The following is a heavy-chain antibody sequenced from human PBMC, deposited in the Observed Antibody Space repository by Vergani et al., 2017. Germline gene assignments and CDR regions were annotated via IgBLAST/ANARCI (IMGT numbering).Heavy chain of an antibody. CDR3: ARTFPKSYYDSSGYYYD. Sequence: QVQLQQWGAGLLKPSETLSLTCAVYGGSFSGYYWSWIRQPPGKGLEWIGEINHSGSTNYNPSLKSRVTISVDTSKNQFSLKLSSVTAADTAVYYCARTFPKSYYDSSGYYYDWGQGTLVTVSS. V-gene: IGHV4-34*01. J-gene: IGHJ4*02. CDR1: GGSFSGYY. CDR2: INHSGST. D-gene: IGHD3-22*01.